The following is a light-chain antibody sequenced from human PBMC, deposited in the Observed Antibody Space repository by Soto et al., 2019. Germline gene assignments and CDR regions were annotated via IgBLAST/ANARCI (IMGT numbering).Light chain of an antibody. CDR2: SNS. CDR3: AAWDDSRNGVV. CDR1: SSNIGSNT. V-gene: IGLV1-44*01. Sequence: QSVLTQPPSASGTPGQRVTISCSGSSSNIGSNTVNWYQQLPGTAPKLLMYSNSQRPSGVPDRFSGSKSGTSASLAISGLQSEDEADYYCAAWDDSRNGVVFGGGTKVTVL. J-gene: IGLJ2*01.